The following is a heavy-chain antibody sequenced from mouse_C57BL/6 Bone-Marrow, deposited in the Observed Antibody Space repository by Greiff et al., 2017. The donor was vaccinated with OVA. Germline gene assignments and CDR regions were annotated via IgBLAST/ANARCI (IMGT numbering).Heavy chain of an antibody. CDR1: GFTFSSYA. CDR2: ISDGGSYT. D-gene: IGHD2-4*01. CDR3: ARDPIYYDYPYAMDY. J-gene: IGHJ4*01. Sequence: EVKVVESGGGLVKPGGSLKLSCAASGFTFSSYAMSWVRQTPEKRLEWVATISDGGSYTSYQDNVNGRFTISRDNAKNDLYLQMSHLKSEGTAMYYCARDPIYYDYPYAMDYWGQGTSVTVSS. V-gene: IGHV5-4*01.